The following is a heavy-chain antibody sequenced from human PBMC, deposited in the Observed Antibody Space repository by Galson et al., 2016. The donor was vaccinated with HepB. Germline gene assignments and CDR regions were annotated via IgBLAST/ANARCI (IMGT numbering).Heavy chain of an antibody. Sequence: SLRLSCAASGFTFSTYGMHWVRQAPGKGLDRAALISYDGSNEYYADSVRGRFTISRDKSKSTVYLQMNSLRAEDTAVYYCAKDRWRDYYYAMDVWGQGTTVTVSS. CDR2: ISYDGSNE. D-gene: IGHD5-24*01. CDR1: GFTFSTYG. J-gene: IGHJ6*02. CDR3: AKDRWRDYYYAMDV. V-gene: IGHV3-30*18.